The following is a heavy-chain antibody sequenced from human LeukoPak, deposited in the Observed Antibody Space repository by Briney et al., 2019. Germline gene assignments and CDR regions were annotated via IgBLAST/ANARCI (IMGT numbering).Heavy chain of an antibody. J-gene: IGHJ5*02. CDR3: ARERSSSGGHNWFDP. D-gene: IGHD4-23*01. Sequence: SETLSLTCTVSGGYIITSGHYWGWIRQPPGKGLEWIGSVYYTGVTSTNPFFRSRMSISVDTSKNQFSLNQTSVTAAHAAVYYCARERSSSGGHNWFDPWGQGTLVTVST. V-gene: IGHV4-39*07. CDR1: GGYIITSGHY. CDR2: VYYTGVT.